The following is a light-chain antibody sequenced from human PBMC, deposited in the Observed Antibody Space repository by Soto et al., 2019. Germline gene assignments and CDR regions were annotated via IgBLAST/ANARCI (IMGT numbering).Light chain of an antibody. J-gene: IGLJ1*01. CDR2: DVS. Sequence: QSALTQPASVSGSPGQSITISCTGTSSDVGGYNYVSWYQQHPGKAPKLMIYDVSNRPSGVSNRFSGSESGNTASLTISGLQAEDEADYYCSSYTSSIPYVFGTGTKVTVL. CDR1: SSDVGGYNY. CDR3: SSYTSSIPYV. V-gene: IGLV2-14*01.